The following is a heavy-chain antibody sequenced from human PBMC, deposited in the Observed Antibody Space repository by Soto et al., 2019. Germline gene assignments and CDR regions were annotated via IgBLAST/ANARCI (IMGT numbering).Heavy chain of an antibody. CDR1: GDSVSSNSAT. CDR3: ARGGSYDVSRNFDY. CDR2: TYYRSKWYN. D-gene: IGHD5-12*01. V-gene: IGHV6-1*01. J-gene: IGHJ4*02. Sequence: QVQLQQSGPGLVKPSQTLSLTCAISGDSVSSNSATWNWIRQSPSRGLEWLGRTYYRSKWYNDXAVSVKSRVTXXPXTXKNQFSLQLNSVTPEDTAVYYCARGGSYDVSRNFDYWGQGTLVTVSS.